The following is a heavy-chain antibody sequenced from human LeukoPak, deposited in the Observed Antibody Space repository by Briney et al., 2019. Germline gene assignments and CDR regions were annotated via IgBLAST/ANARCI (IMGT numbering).Heavy chain of an antibody. CDR3: AAETSYVWGSSDFDY. CDR1: GFTFTSSA. CDR2: IVVGSGNT. Sequence: TSVKVSCKASGFTFTSSAMQWVRQARGQRLEWIGWIVVGSGNTNYAQKFQERDTITRDMSTSTAYMELSSLRSEDTAVYYCAAETSYVWGSSDFDYWGQGTLVTVSS. V-gene: IGHV1-58*02. J-gene: IGHJ4*02. D-gene: IGHD3-16*01.